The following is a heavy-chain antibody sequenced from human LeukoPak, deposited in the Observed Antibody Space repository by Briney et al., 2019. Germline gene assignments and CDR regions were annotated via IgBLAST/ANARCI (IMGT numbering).Heavy chain of an antibody. V-gene: IGHV3-15*01. D-gene: IGHD3-22*01. CDR3: TTYDSSGYYPFAY. Sequence: GGSLRLSCAASGFTVSSSYMNWVRQAPGKGLEWVGRIKSKSAGGTIGYAAPVKGRFTISRDDSENTLYLQMNSLRTDDTAVYYCTTYDSSGYYPFAYWGQGTLVTVSS. CDR2: IKSKSAGGTI. J-gene: IGHJ4*02. CDR1: GFTVSSSY.